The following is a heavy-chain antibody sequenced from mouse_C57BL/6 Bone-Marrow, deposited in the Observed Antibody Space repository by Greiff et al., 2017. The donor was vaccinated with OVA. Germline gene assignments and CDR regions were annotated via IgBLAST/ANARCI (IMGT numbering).Heavy chain of an antibody. V-gene: IGHV1-74*01. Sequence: QVQLQQPGAELVKPGASVKVSCKASGYTFTSYWMHWVKQRPGQGLEWIGRINPSDGDTNYSQKFKGKATLTVDKSSSTAYMQLSSLTSEDSAVYYCARSYSNYDMDYWGQGTPVTVSS. J-gene: IGHJ4*01. CDR2: INPSDGDT. CDR3: ARSYSNYDMDY. CDR1: GYTFTSYW. D-gene: IGHD2-5*01.